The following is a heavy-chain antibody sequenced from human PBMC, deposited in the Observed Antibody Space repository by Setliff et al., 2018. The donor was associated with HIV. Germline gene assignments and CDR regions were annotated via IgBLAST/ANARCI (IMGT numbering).Heavy chain of an antibody. CDR1: GDSISSGSYF. CDR2: IYYTGFA. Sequence: SETLSLTCSVSGDSISSGSYFWGWIRQTPGKGLEWIGNIYYTGFAYYNPSLKSRVTISLDASKTHFFLNLTSVTDADTAVYFCTREGRGDPAMATTRIDYWGQGKLVTVSS. J-gene: IGHJ4*02. V-gene: IGHV4-39*02. D-gene: IGHD1-1*01. CDR3: TREGRGDPAMATTRIDY.